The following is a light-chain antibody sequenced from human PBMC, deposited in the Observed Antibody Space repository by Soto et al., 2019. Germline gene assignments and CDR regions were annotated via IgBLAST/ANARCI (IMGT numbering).Light chain of an antibody. J-gene: IGKJ1*01. V-gene: IGKV1-6*01. CDR3: LQDINYPWT. CDR2: GAS. CDR1: QGIGNA. Sequence: AIPLTQSPSSLSASLLGSVPIXCPASQGIGNALGWYQQKPGKPPKVLIYGASNLQSGVPPRFSGSGSGTDFTLAISSLQPEDSATYYCLQDINYPWTFGQGTKVDIK.